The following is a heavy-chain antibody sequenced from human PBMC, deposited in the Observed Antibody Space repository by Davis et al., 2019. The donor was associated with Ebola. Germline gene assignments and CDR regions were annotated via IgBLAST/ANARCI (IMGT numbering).Heavy chain of an antibody. J-gene: IGHJ5*02. D-gene: IGHD3-10*01. V-gene: IGHV3-66*01. CDR2: IYSGGST. CDR1: GFTVSSNY. CDR3: AVIMVRGVIGENWFDP. Sequence: GESLKISCAASGFTVSSNYMSWVRQAPGKGLEWVSVIYSGGSTYYADSVKGRFTISRDNSKNTLYLQMNSLRAEDTAVYYCAVIMVRGVIGENWFDPWGQGTPVTVSS.